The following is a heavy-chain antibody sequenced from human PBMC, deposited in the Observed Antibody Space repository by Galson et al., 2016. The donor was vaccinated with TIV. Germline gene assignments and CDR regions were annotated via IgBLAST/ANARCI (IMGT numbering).Heavy chain of an antibody. V-gene: IGHV1-18*01. Sequence: SVKVSCKASGYTFTSYGISWVRQAPGQGLEWMGWISPYNGNTNYVQKLQGRVTMTTDTSTSTAYMELRSLRSDDTAVYYCARDNRLDGSSGYRRPFYYWGQGTLVTVSS. D-gene: IGHD3-22*01. J-gene: IGHJ4*02. CDR1: GYTFTSYG. CDR3: ARDNRLDGSSGYRRPFYY. CDR2: ISPYNGNT.